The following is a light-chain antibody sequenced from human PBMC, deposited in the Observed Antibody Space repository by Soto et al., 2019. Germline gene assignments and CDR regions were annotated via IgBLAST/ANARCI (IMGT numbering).Light chain of an antibody. J-gene: IGKJ4*01. CDR3: QQSYSTLALS. V-gene: IGKV1-39*01. CDR2: AAS. CDR1: QTISNY. Sequence: DIPMTQSPSSLSASVGDRVTITCRASQTISNYLNWYQQKPGKAPSLLIYAASSLQSGVPSRFSGSGSGTDFTLTISSLQPEDFATYYGQQSYSTLALSFGGGTKVELK.